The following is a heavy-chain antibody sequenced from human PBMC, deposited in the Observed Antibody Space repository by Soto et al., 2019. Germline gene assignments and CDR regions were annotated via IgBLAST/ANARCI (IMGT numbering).Heavy chain of an antibody. Sequence: GGSLRLSCAASGFTFSSYGMHWVRQAPGKGLEWVAVISYDGSNKYYADSVKGRFTISRDNSKNTLYLQMNSLRAEDTAVYYCAKDLYSSSWYTSYYYYGMDVWGQGTTVTVSS. J-gene: IGHJ6*02. V-gene: IGHV3-30*18. D-gene: IGHD6-13*01. CDR2: ISYDGSNK. CDR1: GFTFSSYG. CDR3: AKDLYSSSWYTSYYYYGMDV.